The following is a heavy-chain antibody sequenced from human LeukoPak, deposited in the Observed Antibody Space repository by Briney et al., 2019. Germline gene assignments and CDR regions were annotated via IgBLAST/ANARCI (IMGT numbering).Heavy chain of an antibody. Sequence: SETLSLTCTVSGGSISSSSYYWGWIRQPPGKGLEWIGSIYYSGSTYYNPSLKSRVTISVDTPKNQFSLKLSSVTAADTAVYYCARDGDTHTPTEDYMDVWGKGTTVTISS. CDR2: IYYSGST. CDR3: ARDGDTHTPTEDYMDV. CDR1: GGSISSSSYY. D-gene: IGHD4-17*01. J-gene: IGHJ6*03. V-gene: IGHV4-39*07.